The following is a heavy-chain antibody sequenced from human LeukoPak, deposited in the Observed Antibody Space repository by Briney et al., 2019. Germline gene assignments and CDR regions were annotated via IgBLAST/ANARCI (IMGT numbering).Heavy chain of an antibody. J-gene: IGHJ4*02. Sequence: SETVSLTCTVSGGSISSSSYYWGWIRQPPGKGLEWIGSIYYSGSTYYNPSLKSRVTISVDSSNNQFSLKLSSVTAADTAVYYCARRKVNGDYFDYWGQGTLVTVSS. D-gene: IGHD4-17*01. CDR3: ARRKVNGDYFDY. V-gene: IGHV4-39*01. CDR1: GGSISSSSYY. CDR2: IYYSGST.